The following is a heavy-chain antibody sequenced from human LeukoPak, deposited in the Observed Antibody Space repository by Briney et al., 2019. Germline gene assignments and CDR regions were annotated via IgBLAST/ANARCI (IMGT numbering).Heavy chain of an antibody. CDR1: GFTFRNHG. Sequence: GGSLRLSCAYSGFTFRNHGMHWVRQAPGKGLEWVAVASTDEINQWYADSVKGRFIISGDNSRNTVILEMNTLRTEDTAVYFCAAFITTKLDYWGQGILVTVSS. D-gene: IGHD3-22*01. J-gene: IGHJ4*02. CDR2: ASTDEINQ. V-gene: IGHV3-30*03. CDR3: AAFITTKLDY.